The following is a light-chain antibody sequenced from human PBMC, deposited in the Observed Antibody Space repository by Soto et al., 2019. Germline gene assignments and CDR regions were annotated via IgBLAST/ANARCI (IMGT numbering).Light chain of an antibody. CDR2: AAS. V-gene: IGKV3-20*01. J-gene: IGKJ1*01. CDR3: QQYGSSPRT. CDR1: QSVRSSY. Sequence: EIVLTQSPDTLSLSPGESATLSCRASQSVRSSYLAWYQQTPGQTPRLLIYAASSRATGIPDRLSGSGSGTDFSLTISRLEAEDFAVYYCQQYGSSPRTFGQGTKVDIK.